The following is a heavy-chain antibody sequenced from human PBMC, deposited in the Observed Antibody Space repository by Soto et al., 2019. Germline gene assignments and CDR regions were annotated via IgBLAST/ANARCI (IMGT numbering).Heavy chain of an antibody. J-gene: IGHJ5*02. D-gene: IGHD6-19*01. CDR2: ISYDGSNK. Sequence: QVQLVESGGGVVQPGRSLGLSCAASGFTFSSYAMHWVRQAPGKGLEWVAVISYDGSNKYYADSVKGRFTISRDNSKNTLYLQMNSLRAEDTAVYYCARDSGYSSGWYERWFDPWGQGTLVTVSS. V-gene: IGHV3-30-3*01. CDR1: GFTFSSYA. CDR3: ARDSGYSSGWYERWFDP.